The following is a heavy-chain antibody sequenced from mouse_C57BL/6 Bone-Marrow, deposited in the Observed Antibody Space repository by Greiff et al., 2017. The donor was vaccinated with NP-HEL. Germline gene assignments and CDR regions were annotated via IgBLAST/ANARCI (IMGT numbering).Heavy chain of an antibody. J-gene: IGHJ1*03. CDR3: AIYSNYFWYFDV. CDR2: INPYNGGT. Sequence: SGPVLVKPGASVKMSCKASGYTFTDYYMNWVKQSHGKSLEWIGVINPYNGGTSYNQKFKGKATLTVDKSSSTAYMELNSLTSEDSAVYYCAIYSNYFWYFDVWGTGTTVTVSS. D-gene: IGHD2-5*01. CDR1: GYTFTDYY. V-gene: IGHV1-19*01.